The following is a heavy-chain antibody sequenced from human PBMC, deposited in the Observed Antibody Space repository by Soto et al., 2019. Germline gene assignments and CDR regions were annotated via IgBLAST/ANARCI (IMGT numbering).Heavy chain of an antibody. CDR3: ARTGAWDVPAAMIGADFDY. J-gene: IGHJ4*02. CDR2: INHSRST. V-gene: IGHV4-34*01. Sequence: SETLSLTCAVYGGSFSGYYWSWIRQPPGKGLEWIGEINHSRSTNYNPSLKSRVPISVDTSKNQFSLKLSSVTAADTAVYYCARTGAWDVPAAMIGADFDYWGQGTLVTVSS. D-gene: IGHD2-2*01. CDR1: GGSFSGYY.